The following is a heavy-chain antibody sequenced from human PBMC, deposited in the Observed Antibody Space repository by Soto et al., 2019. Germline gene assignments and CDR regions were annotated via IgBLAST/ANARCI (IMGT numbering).Heavy chain of an antibody. V-gene: IGHV3-30*18. CDR3: AKDRAIFGVVTPFDP. J-gene: IGHJ5*02. Sequence: GGSLRLSCAASGFTFSSYGMHWVRQAPGKGLEWVAVISYDGSNKYYADSVKGRFTISRDNSKNTLYLQMNSLRAEDTAVYYCAKDRAIFGVVTPFDPWGQGTLVTVSS. D-gene: IGHD3-3*01. CDR1: GFTFSSYG. CDR2: ISYDGSNK.